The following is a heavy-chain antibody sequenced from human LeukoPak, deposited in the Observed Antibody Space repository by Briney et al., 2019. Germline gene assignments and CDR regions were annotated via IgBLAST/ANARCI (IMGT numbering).Heavy chain of an antibody. J-gene: IGHJ6*03. Sequence: GGSLRLSCAASGFTFSSYAMSWVRQAPGKGLELVSAISGSGGSTYYADTVKGRFTISRDNSKNTLYLHMNSLRAEDTAVYYCAKRGFGELLGYYYYYMDVWGKGTTVTVSS. CDR3: AKRGFGELLGYYYYYMDV. D-gene: IGHD3-10*01. CDR2: ISGSGGST. CDR1: GFTFSSYA. V-gene: IGHV3-23*01.